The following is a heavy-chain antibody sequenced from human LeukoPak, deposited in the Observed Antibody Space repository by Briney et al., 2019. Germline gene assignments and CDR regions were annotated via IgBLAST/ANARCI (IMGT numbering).Heavy chain of an antibody. V-gene: IGHV3-74*01. CDR2: INSDGSST. D-gene: IGHD3-22*01. CDR3: ARGGDDSSGYYYKEQPFDY. J-gene: IGHJ4*02. Sequence: PGRSLRLSCAASGFTFSSYGMHWVRQAPGKGLVWVSRINSDGSSTSYADSVKGRFTISRDNAKNTLYLQMNSLRAEDTAVYYCARGGDDSSGYYYKEQPFDYWGQGTLVTVSS. CDR1: GFTFSSYG.